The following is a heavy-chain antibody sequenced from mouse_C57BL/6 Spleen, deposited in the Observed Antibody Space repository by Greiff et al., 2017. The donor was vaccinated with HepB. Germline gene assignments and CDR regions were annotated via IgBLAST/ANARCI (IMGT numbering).Heavy chain of an antibody. J-gene: IGHJ4*01. V-gene: IGHV1-80*01. CDR2: IYPGDGDT. D-gene: IGHD2-4*01. Sequence: QVQLQQSGAELVKPGASVKISCKASGYAFSSYWMNWVKQRPGKGLEWIGQIYPGDGDTNYNGKFTGKARLTADKSSLTAYMQLSSLTSEDSAVSFCARWLYDYDEGYAMDYWGQGTSVTVSS. CDR3: ARWLYDYDEGYAMDY. CDR1: GYAFSSYW.